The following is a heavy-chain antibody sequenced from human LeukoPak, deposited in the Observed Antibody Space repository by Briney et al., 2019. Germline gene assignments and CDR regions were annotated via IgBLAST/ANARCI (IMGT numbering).Heavy chain of an antibody. CDR3: ARDRSYGSGSYYNTLYYYYYMDV. D-gene: IGHD3-10*01. CDR2: ISYDGSNK. J-gene: IGHJ6*03. Sequence: GGSLRLSCAASGFTFSSYGMHWVRQAPGKGLEWVAVISYDGSNKYYADSVKGRFTISRDNSKNTLYLQMNSLRAEDTAVYYCARDRSYGSGSYYNTLYYYYYMDVWGKGTTVTISS. V-gene: IGHV3-30*03. CDR1: GFTFSSYG.